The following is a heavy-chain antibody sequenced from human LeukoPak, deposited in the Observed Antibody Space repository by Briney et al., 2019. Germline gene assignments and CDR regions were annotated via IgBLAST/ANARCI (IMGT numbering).Heavy chain of an antibody. V-gene: IGHV1-18*01. D-gene: IGHD2-15*01. CDR1: GYTFTSYG. Sequence: ASVKVSCKASGYTFTSYGISWVRQAPGQGLGWMGWISAYNGNTNYAQKLQGRVTMTTDTSTSTAYMELRSLRSDDTAVYYCARVDIVVVVAANHYDYWGQGTLVTVSS. J-gene: IGHJ4*02. CDR3: ARVDIVVVVAANHYDY. CDR2: ISAYNGNT.